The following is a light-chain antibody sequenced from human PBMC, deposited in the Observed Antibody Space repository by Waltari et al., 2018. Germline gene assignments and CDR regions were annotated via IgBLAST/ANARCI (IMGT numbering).Light chain of an antibody. V-gene: IGLV2-23*02. CDR2: EVI. J-gene: IGLJ2*01. CDR3: CSYAGTDTVII. CDR1: SSDVGTYNF. Sequence: QSALTQPASVSGSPGQSITISCTGTSSDVGTYNFVSWYQQHPGKAPQLMIYEVIKRPSGVSNRFSGSKSGNTASLTISGLHDEDEADYYCCSYAGTDTVIIFGGGTKVTVL.